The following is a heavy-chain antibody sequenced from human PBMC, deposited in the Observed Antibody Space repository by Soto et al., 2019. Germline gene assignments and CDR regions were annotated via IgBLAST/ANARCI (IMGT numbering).Heavy chain of an antibody. Sequence: EVQLLESGGGVVQPGGSLRLSCVASGFNFKKFAMAWVRQAPGEGLEWVSGISGCGGSTSYADSVKGRFSSARDDSKNTLSLQIDTLRGQDAAQYYCAKGDGEKWLVPHLDYWGQGALVTVS. CDR3: AKGDGEKWLVPHLDY. D-gene: IGHD6-19*01. V-gene: IGHV3-23*01. CDR2: ISGCGGST. CDR1: GFNFKKFA. J-gene: IGHJ4*02.